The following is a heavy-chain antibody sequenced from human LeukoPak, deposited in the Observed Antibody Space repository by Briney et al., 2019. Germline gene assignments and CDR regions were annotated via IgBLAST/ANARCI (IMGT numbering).Heavy chain of an antibody. V-gene: IGHV4-30-2*01. D-gene: IGHD3-10*01. Sequence: SETLSLTCAVSGGSISSGGYSWSWIRQPPGKGLKWIGYIYHSGSTYYNPSLKSRVTISVDRSKNQFSLKLSSVTAADTAVYYCARRGGSADAFDIWGQGTMVTVSS. CDR1: GGSISSGGYS. CDR3: ARRGGSADAFDI. CDR2: IYHSGST. J-gene: IGHJ3*02.